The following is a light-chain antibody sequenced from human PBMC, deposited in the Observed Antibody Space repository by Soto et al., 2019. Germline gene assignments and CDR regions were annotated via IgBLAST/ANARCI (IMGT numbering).Light chain of an antibody. CDR1: SSDVGGYNY. Sequence: QSALTQPASVSGSPGQSITISCTGTSSDVGGYNYVSWYQQHPGKAPKLMIYDVRNRPSGVSNRFSGSKSGNTASLTISGLQAEDEADYYCSPYTSSSTLYVFGTGTKLTVL. J-gene: IGLJ1*01. CDR3: SPYTSSSTLYV. V-gene: IGLV2-14*01. CDR2: DVR.